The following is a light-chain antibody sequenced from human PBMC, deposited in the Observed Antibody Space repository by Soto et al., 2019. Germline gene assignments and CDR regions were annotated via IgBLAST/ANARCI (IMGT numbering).Light chain of an antibody. J-gene: IGKJ1*01. CDR2: GAS. V-gene: IGKV3-15*01. Sequence: IVITQSPTTLSVSPRERATLSCRVSQSVSSNLAWYQQKPGQAPRLLIYGASTRATGIPARFSGSGSGTEFTLTISSLQSEDFAVYYCQQYNNWPTWTFGQGAKVDIK. CDR1: QSVSSN. CDR3: QQYNNWPTWT.